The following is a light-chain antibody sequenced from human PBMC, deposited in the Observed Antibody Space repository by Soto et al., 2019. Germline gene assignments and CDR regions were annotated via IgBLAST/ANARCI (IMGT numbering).Light chain of an antibody. CDR2: YDS. CDR1: NIGSKS. Sequence: SSELTQPPSVSVAPGKTARITCGGNNIGSKSVHWYQQKPGQAPVLVIYYDSDRPSGIPERFSGSNSGNTATLTISRVDAGDEADYYCQVWDSSSDHPLFGGGTKVTVL. CDR3: QVWDSSSDHPL. J-gene: IGLJ2*01. V-gene: IGLV3-21*04.